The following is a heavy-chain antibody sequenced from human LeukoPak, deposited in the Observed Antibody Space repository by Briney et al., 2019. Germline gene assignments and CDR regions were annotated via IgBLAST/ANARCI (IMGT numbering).Heavy chain of an antibody. J-gene: IGHJ4*02. V-gene: IGHV3-23*01. CDR3: ARDRGSGYYTFDY. CDR1: GFSFSSYA. CDR2: IGGSGDST. D-gene: IGHD3-3*01. Sequence: GGSLRLSCATSGFSFSSYAVGWVRQAPGKGLEWVSTIGGSGDSTYYADSVKGRFTISRDNAKNSLYLQMNSLRAEDTAVYYCARDRGSGYYTFDYWGQGTLVTVSS.